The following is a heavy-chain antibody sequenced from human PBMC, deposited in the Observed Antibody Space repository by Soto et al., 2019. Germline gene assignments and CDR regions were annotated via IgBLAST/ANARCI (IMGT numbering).Heavy chain of an antibody. D-gene: IGHD7-27*01. CDR1: GFIFSNYC. Sequence: LRLSCAASGFIFSNYCMNWVRHAPGKGLEWVASINQDGREKYYVDSVKGRFTISRDNAKNSLYLQVNSLRAEDTAVYYCARDGEAPGLYLDYWGQGTLVTVSS. J-gene: IGHJ4*02. CDR2: INQDGREK. CDR3: ARDGEAPGLYLDY. V-gene: IGHV3-7*01.